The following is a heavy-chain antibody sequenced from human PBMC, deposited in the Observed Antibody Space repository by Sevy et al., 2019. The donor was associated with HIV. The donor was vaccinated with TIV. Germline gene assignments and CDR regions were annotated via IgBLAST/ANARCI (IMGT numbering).Heavy chain of an antibody. CDR2: ISSSSSYI. J-gene: IGHJ4*02. CDR3: ARRADYDKPLDY. CDR1: GFTFSSYS. D-gene: IGHD4-17*01. V-gene: IGHV3-21*01. Sequence: GGSLRLSCAASGFTFSSYSMNWVRQAPGKGLEWVSSISSSSSYIYYADSVKGRFTISRDNAKNSLYLQMNSLRAEDTAVYYCARRADYDKPLDYWGQGTLVTVSS.